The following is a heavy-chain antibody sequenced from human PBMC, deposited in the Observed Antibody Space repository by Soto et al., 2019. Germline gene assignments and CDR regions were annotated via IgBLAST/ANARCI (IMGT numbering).Heavy chain of an antibody. D-gene: IGHD3-22*01. V-gene: IGHV1-69*13. CDR1: GGTFSSYA. Sequence: SVKVSCKASGGTFSSYAISCVRQAPGQVLEWMGGIIPIFGTANYAQKFQGRVTITADESTSTAYMELSSRRSEDTAVYYCARDYYDSSGYYILAPFDYWGQGTLVTVSS. CDR3: ARDYYDSSGYYILAPFDY. CDR2: IIPIFGTA. J-gene: IGHJ4*02.